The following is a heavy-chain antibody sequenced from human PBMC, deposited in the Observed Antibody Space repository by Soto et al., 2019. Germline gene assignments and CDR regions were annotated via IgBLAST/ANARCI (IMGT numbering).Heavy chain of an antibody. J-gene: IGHJ3*02. V-gene: IGHV3-74*01. CDR2: VNGDGSDA. D-gene: IGHD3-16*01. CDR3: AREPGGGTYRDGFDM. CDR1: AFTFSNYW. Sequence: EVQLVESGGDLVQPGGSLRLSCAASAFTFSNYWMHWVRQAPGKGLVWVSRVNGDGSDATYADSVKGRFTISRDNAKNTLYLQMSSLRGEDTAVYYCAREPGGGTYRDGFDMWGQGTMVTVSS.